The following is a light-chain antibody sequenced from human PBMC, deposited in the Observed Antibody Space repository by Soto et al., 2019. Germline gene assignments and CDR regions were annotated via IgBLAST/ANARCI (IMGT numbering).Light chain of an antibody. V-gene: IGKV1-6*01. Sequence: IQMTQSPSSLSASVGDIVTITCRASQSIGRFLNWHQQKPGKAPNVLINVASSLESGVPSRFSGSGSGTDFTLTISSLQPEDFATYYCLQDYNYPWTFGQGTTGDIK. J-gene: IGKJ1*01. CDR3: LQDYNYPWT. CDR2: VAS. CDR1: QSIGRF.